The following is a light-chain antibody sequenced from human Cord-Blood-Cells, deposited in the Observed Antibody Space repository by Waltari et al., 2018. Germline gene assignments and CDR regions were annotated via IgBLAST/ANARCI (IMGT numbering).Light chain of an antibody. CDR3: QQSYSTLT. J-gene: IGKJ3*01. V-gene: IGKV1-39*01. CDR2: AAS. CDR1: QSISSY. Sequence: DIQMTLSQSSLSASVGDRVTITCRASQSISSYLNWYQQKPGKDPKLLIYAASSLQSGVPSRFSGSGSGTDFTLTISSLQPEDFATYYCQQSYSTLTFGPGTKVDIK.